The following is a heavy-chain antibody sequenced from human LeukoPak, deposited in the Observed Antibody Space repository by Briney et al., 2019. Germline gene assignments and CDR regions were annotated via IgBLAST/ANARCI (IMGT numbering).Heavy chain of an antibody. CDR2: IYYSGST. V-gene: IGHV4-59*08. J-gene: IGHJ4*02. CDR3: ARHSSDYDFWSGYPYYFDY. D-gene: IGHD3-3*01. CDR1: GGSISSYY. Sequence: SETLSLTCTASGGSISSYYWSWIRQPPGKGLEWIGYIYYSGSTNYNPSLKSRVTISVDTSKNQFSLKLSSVTAADTAVYYCARHSSDYDFWSGYPYYFDYWGQGTLVTVSS.